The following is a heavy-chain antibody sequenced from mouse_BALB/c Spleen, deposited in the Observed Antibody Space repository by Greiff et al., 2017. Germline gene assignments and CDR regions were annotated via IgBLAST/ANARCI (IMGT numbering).Heavy chain of an antibody. CDR2: IWAGGST. J-gene: IGHJ2*01. Sequence: VMLVESGPGLVAPSQSLSITCTVSGFSLTSYGVHWVRQPPGKGLEWLGVIWAGGSTNYNSALMSRLSISKDNSKSQVFLKMNSLQTDDTAMYYCARDGEYGLDYWGQGTTLTVSS. D-gene: IGHD1-1*02. CDR3: ARDGEYGLDY. V-gene: IGHV2-9*02. CDR1: GFSLTSYG.